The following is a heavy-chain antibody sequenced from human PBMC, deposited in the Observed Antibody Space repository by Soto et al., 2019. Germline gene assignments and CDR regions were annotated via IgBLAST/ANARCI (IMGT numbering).Heavy chain of an antibody. V-gene: IGHV3-21*01. Sequence: EVQLVESGGGLVKPGGSLRLSCAASGFTFSSYSMNWVRQAPGKGLEWVSSISTSSSYIYYADSMKGRFTISRDNAKNSLYLQVNSLRAEDTAVYYGAGDLHDYVCFRFDPWSQGTLVTVSS. CDR1: GFTFSSYS. J-gene: IGHJ5*02. D-gene: IGHD3-16*01. CDR2: ISTSSSYI. CDR3: AGDLHDYVCFRFDP.